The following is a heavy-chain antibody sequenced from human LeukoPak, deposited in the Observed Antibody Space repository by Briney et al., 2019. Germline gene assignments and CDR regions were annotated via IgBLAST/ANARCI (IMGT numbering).Heavy chain of an antibody. CDR1: GFTFSFFA. V-gene: IGHV3-30-3*01. J-gene: IGHJ4*02. CDR3: AKGRMNVPPPPIY. Sequence: HAGGSLRLSCAASGFTFSFFAMHWVRQAPGKGLEWVAVISFDGSNKYYADSVKGRFTISRDNSKNTLYLQMNSLRAEDTAVYYCAKGRMNVPPPPIYWGQGTLVTVSS. CDR2: ISFDGSNK. D-gene: IGHD1-1*01.